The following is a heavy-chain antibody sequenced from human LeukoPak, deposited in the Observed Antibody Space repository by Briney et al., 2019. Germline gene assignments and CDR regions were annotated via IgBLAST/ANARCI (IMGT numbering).Heavy chain of an antibody. D-gene: IGHD3-10*01. V-gene: IGHV3-30*03. CDR1: GFTFSSYS. J-gene: IGHJ4*02. CDR3: ARAKGRMVRGVITDY. Sequence: PGGSLRLSCAASGFTFSSYSMNWVRQAPGKGLEWVAVISYDGSNKYYADSVKGRFTISRDNSKNTLYLQMNSLRAEDTAVYYCARAKGRMVRGVITDYWGQGTLVTVSS. CDR2: ISYDGSNK.